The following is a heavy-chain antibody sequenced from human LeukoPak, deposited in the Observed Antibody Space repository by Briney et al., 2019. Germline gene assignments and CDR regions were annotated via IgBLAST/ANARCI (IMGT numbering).Heavy chain of an antibody. Sequence: GASVKVSCKASGYTFAIYYIHWVRQAPGQGLEWMGIINPSGGSTSYTQKFQGRLTMTRDTSTSTVYMELSRLRSEDTAVYYCARAKGLFDHWGQGTLVTVSS. CDR1: GYTFAIYY. V-gene: IGHV1-46*01. J-gene: IGHJ4*02. CDR2: INPSGGST. CDR3: ARAKGLFDH.